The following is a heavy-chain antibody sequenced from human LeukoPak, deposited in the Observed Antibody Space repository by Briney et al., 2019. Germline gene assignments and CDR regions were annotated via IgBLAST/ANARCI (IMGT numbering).Heavy chain of an antibody. CDR2: INPNSGGT. J-gene: IGHJ4*02. V-gene: IGHV1-2*02. CDR3: ARAVRGVISPTYYFDY. D-gene: IGHD3-10*01. CDR1: GYTFTGYY. Sequence: ASVKVSCKASGYTFTGYYMHWVRQAPGQGPEWMGWINPNSGGTNYAQKFQGRVTMTRDTSISTAYMELSRLRSDDTAVYYCARAVRGVISPTYYFDYWGQGTLVTVSS.